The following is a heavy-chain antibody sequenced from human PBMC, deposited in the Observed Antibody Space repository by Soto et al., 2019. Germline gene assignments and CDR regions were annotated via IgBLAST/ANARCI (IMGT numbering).Heavy chain of an antibody. D-gene: IGHD6-25*01. V-gene: IGHV1-2*02. CDR3: ARGSGSSCFDY. CDR1: GYTFTANY. CDR2: LNTNSGGT. Sequence: RASVKVSCKPSGYTFTANYIHWLRQAPGQGLEWMGWLNTNSGGTKNAQKFQGRVTMTRDTSISMAYMELTALTFDDTAVYYCARGSGSSCFDYWGQGTLVTVSS. J-gene: IGHJ4*02.